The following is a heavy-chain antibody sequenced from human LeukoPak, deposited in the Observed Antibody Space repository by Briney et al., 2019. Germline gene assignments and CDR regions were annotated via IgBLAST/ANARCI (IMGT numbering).Heavy chain of an antibody. J-gene: IGHJ4*02. CDR1: GGTFSSYA. Sequence: SVKVSCKASGGTFSSYAISWVRQAPGQGPKWMGGIIPIFGTANYAQKFQGRVTITADESTSTAYMELSSLRSEDTAVYYCGSPLYGSGSTQDYFDYCGKGTLVTVSS. CDR2: IIPIFGTA. D-gene: IGHD3-10*01. V-gene: IGHV1-69*13. CDR3: GSPLYGSGSTQDYFDY.